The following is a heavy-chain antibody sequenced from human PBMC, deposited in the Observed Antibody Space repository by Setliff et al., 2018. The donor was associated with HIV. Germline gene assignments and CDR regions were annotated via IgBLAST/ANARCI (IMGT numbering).Heavy chain of an antibody. CDR1: GGSMSNYY. CDR2: IQYSDSS. V-gene: IGHV4-59*01. J-gene: IGHJ3*01. CDR3: ARSGYTSGFYWVFGAFGV. D-gene: IGHD3-22*01. Sequence: SETLSLTCTVSGGSMSNYYWSWIRQPPGKGLEWIASIQYSDSSHYNPSLQSRVTISVDTSTKQFSLYLSSVNETDTAVYYCARSGYTSGFYWVFGAFGVWGQGKLVT.